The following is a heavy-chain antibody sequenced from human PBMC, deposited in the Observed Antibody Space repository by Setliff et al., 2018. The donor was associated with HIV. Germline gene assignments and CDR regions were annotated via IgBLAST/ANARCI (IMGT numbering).Heavy chain of an antibody. CDR1: GGTSSTHA. D-gene: IGHD3-10*01. Sequence: GASVKVSCKASGGTSSTHAINWVRQAPGQGLEWMGQIISILDITSYTQKLQGRVSITADKSTSTFYMELSDLTSADTAVYYCARDPPVFMVRGAYNWFDPWGQGTLVTVSS. CDR3: ARDPPVFMVRGAYNWFDP. V-gene: IGHV1-69*10. CDR2: IISILDIT. J-gene: IGHJ5*02.